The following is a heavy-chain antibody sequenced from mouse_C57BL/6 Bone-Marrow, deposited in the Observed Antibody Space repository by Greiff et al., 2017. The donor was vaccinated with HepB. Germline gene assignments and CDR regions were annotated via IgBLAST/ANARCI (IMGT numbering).Heavy chain of an antibody. CDR1: GFTFSDYG. V-gene: IGHV5-17*01. CDR2: ISSGSSTI. Sequence: VMLVESGGGLVKPGGSLKLSCAASGFTFSDYGMHWVRQAPEKGLEWVAYISSGSSTIYYADTVKGRFTISRDNAKNTLFLQMTSLRSEDTAMYYCAKSTMVTAGLSYWGQGTLVTVSA. D-gene: IGHD2-2*01. CDR3: AKSTMVTAGLSY. J-gene: IGHJ3*01.